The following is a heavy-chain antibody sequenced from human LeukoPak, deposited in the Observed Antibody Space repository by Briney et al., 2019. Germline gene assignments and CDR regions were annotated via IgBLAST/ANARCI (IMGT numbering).Heavy chain of an antibody. J-gene: IGHJ3*02. CDR3: ARVGPHDAFDI. V-gene: IGHV4-61*08. CDR1: GGSISSGGYY. CDR2: IYYSGST. Sequence: SETLSLTCTVSGGSISSGGYYWSWIRQPPGKGLEWIGYIYYSGSTNYNPSLKSRVTISVDTSKNQFSLKLSSVTAADTAVYYCARVGPHDAFDIWGQGTMVTVSS.